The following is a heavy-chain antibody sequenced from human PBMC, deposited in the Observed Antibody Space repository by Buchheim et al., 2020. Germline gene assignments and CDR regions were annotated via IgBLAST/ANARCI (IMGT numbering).Heavy chain of an antibody. J-gene: IGHJ4*02. D-gene: IGHD4-23*01. CDR1: GFSFSSYW. CDR3: ARGTVDWGY. CDR2: IKQDGSDK. V-gene: IGHV3-7*01. Sequence: EVQLVESGGGLVQPGGSLRLSCEASGFSFSSYWMAWVRQAPGKGLEWVANIKQDGSDKKYVDSVKGRFAIARDNAKNSLYLQMNSLRAEDTAVYYCARGTVDWGYWGQGTL.